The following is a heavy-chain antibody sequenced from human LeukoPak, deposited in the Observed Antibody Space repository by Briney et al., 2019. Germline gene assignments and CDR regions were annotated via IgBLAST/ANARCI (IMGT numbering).Heavy chain of an antibody. CDR1: GFTVSDNY. Sequence: PGGSLRLSCAASGFTVSDNYTSWVRQAPGKGLEWVALISYDGTYKSYTDSVKGRFTISRDNSKNTLYLQMNSLRAEDTAIYYCAHNLLRFSYFYYGLDVWGLGTTVTVSS. CDR3: AHNLLRFSYFYYGLDV. CDR2: ISYDGTYK. D-gene: IGHD3-3*01. V-gene: IGHV3-30*03. J-gene: IGHJ6*02.